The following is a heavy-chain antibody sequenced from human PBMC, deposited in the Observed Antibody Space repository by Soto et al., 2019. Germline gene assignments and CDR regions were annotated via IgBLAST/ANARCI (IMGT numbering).Heavy chain of an antibody. Sequence: PSGSVSLSCAVYGETFRGYDWSGIRQPPGKGQDRIGEINHSGNTNYNQSLKSRVTISVDTSKNQFSLKLSSVTAADTAVYYCARGQVVVVPAAMPAGPTHAINWFAPWGQGTLVTVSS. CDR2: INHSGNT. CDR1: GETFRGYD. V-gene: IGHV4-34*01. J-gene: IGHJ5*02. D-gene: IGHD2-2*01. CDR3: ARGQVVVVPAAMPAGPTHAINWFAP.